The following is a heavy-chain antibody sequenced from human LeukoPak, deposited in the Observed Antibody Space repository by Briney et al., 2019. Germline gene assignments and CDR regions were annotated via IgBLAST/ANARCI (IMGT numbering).Heavy chain of an antibody. CDR3: ARDGEVLSSSWFWFDP. V-gene: IGHV4-34*01. CDR1: GGSFSGYY. J-gene: IGHJ5*02. D-gene: IGHD6-13*01. Sequence: SETLSLTCAVYGGSFSGYYWSWIRQPPGKGLEWIGEINHSGSTNYNPSLKSRVTISVDTSKNQFSLRLSSVTAADTAVYYCARDGEVLSSSWFWFDPWGQGTLVTVSS. CDR2: INHSGST.